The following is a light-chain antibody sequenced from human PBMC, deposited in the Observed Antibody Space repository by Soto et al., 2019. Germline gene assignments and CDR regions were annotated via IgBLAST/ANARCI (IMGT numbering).Light chain of an antibody. V-gene: IGLV2-14*01. CDR1: SSDVGSYDH. J-gene: IGLJ1*01. CDR2: EVS. CDR3: ISYTGSSTSYV. Sequence: QSVLTQPASVSGSPGQSITISCSGTSSDVGSYDHVAWYQQFPGKTPKLMIYEVSNRPSGVSSRFSGSKSGNTASLTISGLQAEDEADYCCISYTGSSTSYVFGSGTKLTVL.